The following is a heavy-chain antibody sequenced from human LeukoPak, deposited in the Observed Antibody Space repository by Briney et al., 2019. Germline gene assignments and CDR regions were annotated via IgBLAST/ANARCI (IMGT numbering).Heavy chain of an antibody. J-gene: IGHJ4*02. CDR1: GYTFTNYY. Sequence: PWASVKVSCKASGYTFTNYYMHWVRQAPGQGLEWMGIINPRGGSTSYAQRFQGRVTLTTDTSTSTAYMELSSLRSDDTAVYYCARDDNYGIFVNVDYWGQGTLVTVSS. D-gene: IGHD4-11*01. V-gene: IGHV1-46*01. CDR2: INPRGGST. CDR3: ARDDNYGIFVNVDY.